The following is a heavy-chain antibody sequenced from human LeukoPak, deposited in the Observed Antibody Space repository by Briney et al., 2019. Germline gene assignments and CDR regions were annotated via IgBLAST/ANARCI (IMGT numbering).Heavy chain of an antibody. Sequence: ASVKVSCKTSEYTFTGYYMHWVRQAPGQGLEWMGWINPNSGGTNYAQKFQGRVTMTRDTSISTAYMELSRLRSDDTAVYYCASDRYCSGGSCYQQDWFDPWGQGTLVTVSS. V-gene: IGHV1-2*02. CDR1: EYTFTGYY. J-gene: IGHJ5*02. D-gene: IGHD2-15*01. CDR3: ASDRYCSGGSCYQQDWFDP. CDR2: INPNSGGT.